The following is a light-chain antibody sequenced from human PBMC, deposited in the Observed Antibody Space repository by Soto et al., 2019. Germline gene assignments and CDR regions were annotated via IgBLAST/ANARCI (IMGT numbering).Light chain of an antibody. Sequence: QSALTQPASVSGSPGQSITISCTGTSSDVGGYNSVSWYQQHPGKAPKLMIYDVTDRPSGVSNRFSGSKSGNTASMTISWLQAEDEADYYCRSYTSTPTLEVFRTGTKLTVL. CDR1: SSDVGGYNS. CDR2: DVT. CDR3: RSYTSTPTLEV. V-gene: IGLV2-14*01. J-gene: IGLJ1*01.